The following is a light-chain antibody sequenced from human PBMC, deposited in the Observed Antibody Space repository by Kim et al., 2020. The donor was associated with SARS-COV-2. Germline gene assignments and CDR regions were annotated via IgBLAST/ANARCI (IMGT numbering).Light chain of an antibody. CDR1: SSDVGSYNL. Sequence: VSGSPGQSITISCTGTSSDVGSYNLVSCYQQHPGKAPKLMIYEVSKRPSGVSNRCSGSKSGNTASLTISGLQAEDGADYYCCSYVVFGGGTQLTVL. J-gene: IGLJ2*01. V-gene: IGLV2-23*02. CDR2: EVS. CDR3: CSYVV.